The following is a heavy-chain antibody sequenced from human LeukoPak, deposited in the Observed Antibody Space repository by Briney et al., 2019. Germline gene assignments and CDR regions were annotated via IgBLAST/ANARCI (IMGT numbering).Heavy chain of an antibody. CDR2: MNPNSGNT. V-gene: IGHV1-8*03. D-gene: IGHD3-3*01. CDR1: GYTFTSYD. J-gene: IGHJ4*02. CDR3: ARAARDDFWRGYYTRETDY. Sequence: ASVKVSCKASGYTFTSYDINWVRQATGQGLEWMGWMNPNSGNTGYAQKFQGRVTITRNTSITTAYMELSSLRSEDTAVYYCARAARDDFWRGYYTRETDYWGQGNLVTVSS.